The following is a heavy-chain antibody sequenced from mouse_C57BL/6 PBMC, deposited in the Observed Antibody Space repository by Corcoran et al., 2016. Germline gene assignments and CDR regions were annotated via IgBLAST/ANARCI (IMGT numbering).Heavy chain of an antibody. V-gene: IGHV1-26*01. CDR3: AIYTYRNYDY. J-gene: IGHJ2*01. CDR1: GYTFTDYY. Sequence: EVQLQQSEPELVKPGASGKISCKASGYTFTDYYMNWVKQSHGKSLEWIGDINPNNGGTSYNQKFKGKATLTVDKSSSTAYMELRSLTSEDSAVYYCAIYTYRNYDYWGQCTTLTVSS. CDR2: INPNNGGT. D-gene: IGHD2-10*02.